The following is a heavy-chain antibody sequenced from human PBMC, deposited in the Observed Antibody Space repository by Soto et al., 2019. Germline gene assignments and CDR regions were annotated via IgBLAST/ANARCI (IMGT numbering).Heavy chain of an antibody. Sequence: QVQLQQWGAGLLKPSETLSLTCAVYGGSFSGYYWSWIRQPPGKGLEWIGEINHSGSTNYNPSLKTGVTISVDTSKNQFSLKLSSVTAAETAVYYCARGPDIVVVPAATTAYYFDYWGQGTLVTVSS. CDR1: GGSFSGYY. D-gene: IGHD2-2*01. J-gene: IGHJ4*02. CDR3: ARGPDIVVVPAATTAYYFDY. CDR2: INHSGST. V-gene: IGHV4-34*01.